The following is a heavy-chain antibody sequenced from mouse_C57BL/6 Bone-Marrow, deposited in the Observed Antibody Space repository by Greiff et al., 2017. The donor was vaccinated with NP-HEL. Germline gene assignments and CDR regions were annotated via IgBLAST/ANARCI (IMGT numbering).Heavy chain of an antibody. Sequence: EVKLMESGGGLVQPGGSLSLSCAASGFTFTDYYMSWVRQPPGKALEWLGFIRNKANGYTTEYSASVKGRFTISRDNSQSILYLQMNALRAEDSATYYCARFPPHYYAMDYWGQGTSVTVSS. CDR3: ARFPPHYYAMDY. CDR2: IRNKANGYTT. V-gene: IGHV7-3*01. CDR1: GFTFTDYY. J-gene: IGHJ4*01.